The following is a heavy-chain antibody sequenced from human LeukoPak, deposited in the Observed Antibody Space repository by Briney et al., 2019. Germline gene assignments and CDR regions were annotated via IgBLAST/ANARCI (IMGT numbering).Heavy chain of an antibody. CDR2: IRSDSSNQ. Sequence: PGGSLRLSCAASAFRFSSYGMHWVRQAPGKGPEWVAFIRSDSSNQYYADSVKGRFTISRDNAKNSLYLQMNSLRAEDTAVYYCARDLLAVVVSDYYGMDVWGQGTTVTVSS. CDR3: ARDLLAVVVSDYYGMDV. CDR1: AFRFSSYG. D-gene: IGHD3-22*01. J-gene: IGHJ6*02. V-gene: IGHV3-30*02.